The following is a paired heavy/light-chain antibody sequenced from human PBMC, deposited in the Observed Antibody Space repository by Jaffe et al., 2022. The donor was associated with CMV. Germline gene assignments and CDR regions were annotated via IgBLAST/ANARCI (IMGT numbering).Heavy chain of an antibody. D-gene: IGHD2-21*02. CDR3: ARGRACGGDCFNYDAFDI. J-gene: IGHJ3*02. CDR2: IIPIFGTA. CDR1: GGTFSSYA. Sequence: QVQLVQSGAEVKKPGSSVKVSCKASGGTFSSYAISWVRQAPGQGLEWMGGIIPIFGTANYAQKFQGRVTITADESTSTAYMELSSLRSEDTAVYYCARGRACGGDCFNYDAFDIWGQGTMVTVSS. V-gene: IGHV1-69*01.
Light chain of an antibody. CDR1: QDISNY. V-gene: IGKV1-33*01. CDR3: QQYDNLPLT. Sequence: DIQMTQSPSSLSASVGDRVTITCQASQDISNYLNWYQQKPGKAPKLLIYDASNLETGVPSRFSGSGSGTDFTFTISSLQPEDIATYYCQQYDNLPLTFGQGTKLEIK. CDR2: DAS. J-gene: IGKJ2*01.